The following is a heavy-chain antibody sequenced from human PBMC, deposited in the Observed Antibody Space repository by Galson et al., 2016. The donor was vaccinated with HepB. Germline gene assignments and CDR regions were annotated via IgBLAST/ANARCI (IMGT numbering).Heavy chain of an antibody. V-gene: IGHV5-51*01. J-gene: IGHJ4*02. Sequence: QSGAEVKKPGESLKISCKASGYSFNTYWIGWVRQMPGKGLEWMGVIYPGDSDTRYSPSFQGHVTISCDKSINTAFHQWNSLKASDSAMYYCVRGALRFFDSCDSWGQGTLVTVSS. D-gene: IGHD3-3*01. CDR2: IYPGDSDT. CDR1: GYSFNTYW. CDR3: VRGALRFFDSCDS.